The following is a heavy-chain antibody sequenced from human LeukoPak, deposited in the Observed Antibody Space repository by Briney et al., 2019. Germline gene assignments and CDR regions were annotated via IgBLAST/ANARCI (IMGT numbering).Heavy chain of an antibody. V-gene: IGHV3-48*02. CDR1: GFTVSSNY. Sequence: GGSLRLSCAASGFTVSSNYMNWVRQAPGKGLEWVSYISSSSSTIYYADSVKGRFTISRDNAKNSLYLQMNSLRDEDTAVYYCANGLLPDYWGQGTLVTVSS. CDR3: ANGLLPDY. CDR2: ISSSSSTI. D-gene: IGHD3-22*01. J-gene: IGHJ4*02.